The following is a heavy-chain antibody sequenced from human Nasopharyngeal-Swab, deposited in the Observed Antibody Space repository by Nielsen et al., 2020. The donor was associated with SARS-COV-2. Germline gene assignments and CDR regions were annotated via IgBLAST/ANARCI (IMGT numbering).Heavy chain of an antibody. CDR1: GFTFSDHW. Sequence: GESLKISCVVSGFTFSDHWMNWVRQAPGKGLEWVGNINQDGSEKYYVDSVKGRFTISRDNAKNSLYLQMNSLRAEDTAVYYCARKGNYLGFDYWGQGTLVTVSS. CDR2: INQDGSEK. D-gene: IGHD1-7*01. J-gene: IGHJ4*02. CDR3: ARKGNYLGFDY. V-gene: IGHV3-7*01.